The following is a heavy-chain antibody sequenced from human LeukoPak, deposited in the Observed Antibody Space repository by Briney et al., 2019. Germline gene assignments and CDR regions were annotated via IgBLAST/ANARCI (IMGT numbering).Heavy chain of an antibody. J-gene: IGHJ4*02. D-gene: IGHD5-24*01. Sequence: SETLSLTCTVSGGSISSGGYYWSWIRQHPGKGLEWIGYIYYSGSTYYNPSLKSRVTISVETSKNQFSLKLSSVTAADTAVYYCARGEMATIYFDYWGQGTLVTVSS. CDR3: ARGEMATIYFDY. CDR2: IYYSGST. CDR1: GGSISSGGYY. V-gene: IGHV4-31*03.